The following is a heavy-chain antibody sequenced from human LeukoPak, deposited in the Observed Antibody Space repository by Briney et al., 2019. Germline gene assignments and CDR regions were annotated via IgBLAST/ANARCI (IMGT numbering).Heavy chain of an antibody. CDR1: GGSFSDFY. CDR3: ARGEGYDVDY. V-gene: IGHV4-34*01. Sequence: SETLSLTCAVSGGSFSDFYWNWIRQPPGKGLEWIGEVNYSGSTDYNPSLKSRVIISVDTSKNQFSLKLSSVTAADTAVYYCARGEGYDVDYWGQGTLVTVSS. D-gene: IGHD2-2*01. J-gene: IGHJ4*02. CDR2: VNYSGST.